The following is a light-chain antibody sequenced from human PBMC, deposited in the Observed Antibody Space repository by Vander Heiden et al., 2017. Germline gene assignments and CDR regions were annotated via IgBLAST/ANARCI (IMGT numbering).Light chain of an antibody. Sequence: EIVLTQSPGTLSLSPGDRATLSWRASQSVSRSYLAWYQQKPGQAPRLLIYGASSRATGIPDRFSGSGSGTDFTLTISRLEPEDFAVYYCQQYATSPWTFGQGTKVEI. CDR3: QQYATSPWT. V-gene: IGKV3-20*01. J-gene: IGKJ1*01. CDR2: GAS. CDR1: QSVSRSY.